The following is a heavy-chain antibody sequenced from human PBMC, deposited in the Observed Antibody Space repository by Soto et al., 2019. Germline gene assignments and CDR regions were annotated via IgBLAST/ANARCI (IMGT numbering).Heavy chain of an antibody. Sequence: PGGSLRLSCVASGFTFSSYGMHWVRQAPGKGLEWVALISYEGSNKDSVDSVKGRFTISRDNSKNTLYLEMNSLRDEDTAVYYCARDFSDSSGWYGHFDYWGQGTLVTVSS. CDR2: ISYEGSNK. D-gene: IGHD6-19*01. J-gene: IGHJ4*02. CDR3: ARDFSDSSGWYGHFDY. V-gene: IGHV3-30*03. CDR1: GFTFSSYG.